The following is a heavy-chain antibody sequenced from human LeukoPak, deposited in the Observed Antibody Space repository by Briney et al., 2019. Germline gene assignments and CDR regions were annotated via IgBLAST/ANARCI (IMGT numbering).Heavy chain of an antibody. J-gene: IGHJ5*02. Sequence: PSETLSLTFTVSGGSISSGSYYWSWIRQPAGKGLEWIGRIYTSGSTNYNPSLKSRVTISVDTSKNQFSLKLSSVTAADTAVYYCARGSPLRPWGQGTLVTVSS. CDR3: ARGSPLRP. CDR2: IYTSGST. V-gene: IGHV4-61*02. CDR1: GGSISSGSYY.